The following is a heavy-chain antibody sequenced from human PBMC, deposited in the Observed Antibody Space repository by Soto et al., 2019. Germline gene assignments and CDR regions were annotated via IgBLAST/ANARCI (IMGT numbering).Heavy chain of an antibody. V-gene: IGHV4-34*01. D-gene: IGHD1-26*01. Sequence: SETLSLTCAVYGGSFSGYYWSWIRQPPGKGLEWIGEINHSGSTNYNPSLKSRVTISVDTSKNQFSLKLSSVTAADTAVYYCARGRVGATTDYFDYWGQGT. CDR1: GGSFSGYY. CDR3: ARGRVGATTDYFDY. CDR2: INHSGST. J-gene: IGHJ4*02.